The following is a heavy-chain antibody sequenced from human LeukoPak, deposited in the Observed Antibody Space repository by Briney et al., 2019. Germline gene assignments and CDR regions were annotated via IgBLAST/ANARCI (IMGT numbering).Heavy chain of an antibody. CDR2: ISAGGENT. CDR3: AKSEGSSSARRSDY. Sequence: PGESLRLSCAASGFTFTSYAMSWVRQAPGKGLEWVSAISAGGENTDYADSVKGRFTISRDNSKNTLYLQVNSLRAEDTAAYYCAKSEGSSSARRSDYWGQGTLVTVSS. J-gene: IGHJ4*02. CDR1: GFTFTSYA. D-gene: IGHD6-19*01. V-gene: IGHV3-23*01.